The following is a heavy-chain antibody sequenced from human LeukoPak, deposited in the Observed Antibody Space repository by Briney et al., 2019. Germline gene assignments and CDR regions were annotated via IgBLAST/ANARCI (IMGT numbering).Heavy chain of an antibody. Sequence: ASXKVSCKASGYTFTSYYMHWVRQAPGQGLEWMGIINPSGGSTSYAQKFQGRVTMTRDTSTSTVYMELSSLRSEDTAVYYCARDRTKGIAAAGIDYWGQGTLVTVSS. CDR3: ARDRTKGIAAAGIDY. V-gene: IGHV1-46*01. J-gene: IGHJ4*02. D-gene: IGHD6-13*01. CDR1: GYTFTSYY. CDR2: INPSGGST.